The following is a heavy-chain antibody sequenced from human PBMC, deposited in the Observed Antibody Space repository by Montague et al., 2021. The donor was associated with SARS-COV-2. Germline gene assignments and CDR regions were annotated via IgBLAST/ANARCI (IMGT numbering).Heavy chain of an antibody. V-gene: IGHV6-1*01. CDR3: SRGTLRFGMDV. J-gene: IGHJ6*02. CDR2: TYYRSKWPN. Sequence: CAISGDSVSRNTAFWNWVRQSPSRGLEFLGRTYYRSKWPNDYAVSVRSRITINPDTSKNQFSLHLNSVTPEDTAVYYCSRGTLRFGMDVWGQGTTVTVSS. CDR1: GDSVSRNTAF. D-gene: IGHD4-17*01.